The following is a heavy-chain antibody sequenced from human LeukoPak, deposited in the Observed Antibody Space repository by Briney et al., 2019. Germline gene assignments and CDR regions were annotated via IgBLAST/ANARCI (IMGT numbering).Heavy chain of an antibody. CDR3: ARQEARNYYYEGLDY. Sequence: QPGGSLRLSCAASGFTFSSYEMNWVRQAPGKGLEWVSYISSSGSTIYYADSVKGRFTISRDNSKNTVYLQMNNLRPDDTAIYFCARQEARNYYYEGLDYWGQGNLVTVSS. CDR2: ISSSGSTI. CDR1: GFTFSSYE. D-gene: IGHD3-22*01. V-gene: IGHV3-48*03. J-gene: IGHJ4*02.